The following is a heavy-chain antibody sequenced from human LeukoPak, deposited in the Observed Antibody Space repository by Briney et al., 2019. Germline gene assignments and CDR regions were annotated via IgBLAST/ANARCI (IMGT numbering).Heavy chain of an antibody. J-gene: IGHJ4*02. D-gene: IGHD1-26*01. CDR2: IHTTGNT. CDR3: ARENVVGATFLDF. Sequence: SETLSLTCTVSGGSISRGSYYWNWIRQPAGKGLEWIGHIHTTGNTNYNPSLKSRVTISVDGSRNHFSLNLNSVTAADTAVYFCARENVVGATFLDFWGQGTLVTVSS. V-gene: IGHV4-61*09. CDR1: GGSISRGSYY.